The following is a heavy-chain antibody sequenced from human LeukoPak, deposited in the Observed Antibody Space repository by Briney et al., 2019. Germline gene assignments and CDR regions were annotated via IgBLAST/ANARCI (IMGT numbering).Heavy chain of an antibody. V-gene: IGHV3-74*03. J-gene: IGHJ3*01. CDR3: ATDAGHGFSF. D-gene: IGHD3-10*01. CDR1: GFTFSTAW. CDR2: IYSDGSDT. Sequence: GGSLRLSCAGSGFTFSTAWMHWVRQAPGKGRVWVSRIYSDGSDTTYADPVKGRFTIFRDNAKNTLYLQMNSLRADDTAVYYCATDAGHGFSFWGQGTMVTV.